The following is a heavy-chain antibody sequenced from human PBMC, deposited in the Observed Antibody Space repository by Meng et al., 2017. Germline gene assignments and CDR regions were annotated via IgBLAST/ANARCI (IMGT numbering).Heavy chain of an antibody. V-gene: IGHV3-15*01. D-gene: IGHD6-13*01. Sequence: VYVLESGGRLVKPGGFLGLFFVASGLRFPDAWMSWVRQAPGKGLEWVGRIKRNRDGGTIDYAARVKGRFTISRDESKNTLYLQMDSLITEDTAVYFCATGAAAADHWGQGTLVTVSS. CDR1: GLRFPDAW. J-gene: IGHJ4*02. CDR3: ATGAAAADH. CDR2: IKRNRDGGTI.